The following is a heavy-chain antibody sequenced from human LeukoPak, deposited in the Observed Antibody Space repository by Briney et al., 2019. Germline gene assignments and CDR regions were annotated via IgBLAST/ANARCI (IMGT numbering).Heavy chain of an antibody. D-gene: IGHD3-10*01. Sequence: PSETLSLTCTVSGGSISSSSYYWGWIRQPPGKGLEWIGSIYYSGSTYYNPSLKSRVTISVDTSKNQFSLKLSSVTAADTAVYYCARDPDTTRGDFDLWGRGTLVTVSS. J-gene: IGHJ2*01. CDR2: IYYSGST. CDR3: ARDPDTTRGDFDL. CDR1: GGSISSSSYY. V-gene: IGHV4-39*07.